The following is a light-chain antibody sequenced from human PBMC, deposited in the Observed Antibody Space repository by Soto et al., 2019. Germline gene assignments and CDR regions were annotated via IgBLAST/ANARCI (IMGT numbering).Light chain of an antibody. Sequence: EIVLTQSPATLSLSPGDRAVLSCRASQSVSRSLTWYQHKPGQAPRLLIYDASTRDTGIPRRFSGSGSGTDFTLTISSLEHYDFAVYYCKQRSNRFGGGTKGEIK. CDR2: DAS. V-gene: IGKV3-11*01. J-gene: IGKJ4*01. CDR1: QSVSRS. CDR3: KQRSNR.